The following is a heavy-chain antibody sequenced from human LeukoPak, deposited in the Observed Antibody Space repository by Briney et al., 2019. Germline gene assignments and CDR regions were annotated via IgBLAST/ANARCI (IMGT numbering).Heavy chain of an antibody. CDR2: ISGSGGST. D-gene: IGHD2-15*01. CDR3: AKRSGDSYYLDS. V-gene: IGHV3-23*01. J-gene: IGHJ4*02. CDR1: GFIFSSYT. Sequence: GGSLRLSCAASGFIFSSYTMTWVRQAPGKGLEWVSAISGSGGSTYYADSVKGRFTISRGTSKSTLYLQMSSLRAEDTAVYYCAKRSGDSYYLDSWGQGTLVTVSS.